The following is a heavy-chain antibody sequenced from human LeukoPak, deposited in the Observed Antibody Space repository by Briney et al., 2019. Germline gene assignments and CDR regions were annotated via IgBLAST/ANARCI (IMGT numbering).Heavy chain of an antibody. V-gene: IGHV5-51*01. Sequence: GESLKISCKGSGSSFTSYWIGWVRQLPGKGLEWMGIIYPGDSDTRYSPSFQGQVTISADKSISTAYLQWSSLKASDTAMYYCARPSYYYDSSGYHYDVYYFDYWGQGTLVTVSS. CDR1: GSSFTSYW. CDR3: ARPSYYYDSSGYHYDVYYFDY. J-gene: IGHJ4*02. D-gene: IGHD3-22*01. CDR2: IYPGDSDT.